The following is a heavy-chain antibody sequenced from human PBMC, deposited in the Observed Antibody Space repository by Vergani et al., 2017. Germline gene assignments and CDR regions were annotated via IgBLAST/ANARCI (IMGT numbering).Heavy chain of an antibody. J-gene: IGHJ4*02. CDR1: GFTFSDYY. CDR3: AKSLGTYYYGSGSPLDY. Sequence: VQLVESGGGLVKPGGSLRLSCAASGFTFSDYYMSWIRQAPGKGLEWVSAISGSGGSTYYADSVKGRFTISSDNSKNTLYLQMNSLRAEDTAVYYCAKSLGTYYYGSGSPLDYWGQGTLVTVSS. D-gene: IGHD3-10*01. V-gene: IGHV3-23*04. CDR2: ISGSGGST.